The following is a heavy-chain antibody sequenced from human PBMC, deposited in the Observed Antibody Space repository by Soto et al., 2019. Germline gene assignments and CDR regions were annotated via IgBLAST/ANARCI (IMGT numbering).Heavy chain of an antibody. CDR2: ISGSGSTT. Sequence: EVALLDSGGGLVQPGGSLRLSCAASGFTFSTYAMSWVRQAPGKGPEWVSGISGSGSTTSYADSVKGRFSISRDNSKNILYLQMNSLRAEDTAIYYCAKSLYGGCDYWGQGTLVTVSS. V-gene: IGHV3-23*01. CDR1: GFTFSTYA. D-gene: IGHD4-17*01. J-gene: IGHJ4*02. CDR3: AKSLYGGCDY.